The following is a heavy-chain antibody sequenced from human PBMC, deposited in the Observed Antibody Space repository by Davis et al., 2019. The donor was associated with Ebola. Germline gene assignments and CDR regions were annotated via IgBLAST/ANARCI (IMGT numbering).Heavy chain of an antibody. J-gene: IGHJ4*02. Sequence: GGSLRLSCAASGFTFSNAWMSWVRQAPGKGLEWVGRIKSKTDGGTTDYAAPVKGRFTISRDNSKNTLYLQMGSLRAEDMAVYYCARVKRDCTNGVCYTRYFDYWGQGTLVTVSS. CDR2: IKSKTDGGTT. V-gene: IGHV3-15*01. CDR3: ARVKRDCTNGVCYTRYFDY. CDR1: GFTFSNAW. D-gene: IGHD2-8*01.